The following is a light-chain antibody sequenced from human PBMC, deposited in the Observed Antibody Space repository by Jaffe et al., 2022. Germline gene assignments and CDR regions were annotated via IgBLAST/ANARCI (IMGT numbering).Light chain of an antibody. CDR2: AAS. CDR3: QQYGSSRAT. V-gene: IGKV3-20*01. Sequence: EIVLTQSPGTLSLSPGERATLSCRASQNVSSSYLAWYQQKPGQAPRLLIYAASRRATGIPDRFSGSGSGTDFTLTISRLEPEDFAVYFCQQYGSSRATVGGGTRVEIK. CDR1: QNVSSSY. J-gene: IGKJ4*01.